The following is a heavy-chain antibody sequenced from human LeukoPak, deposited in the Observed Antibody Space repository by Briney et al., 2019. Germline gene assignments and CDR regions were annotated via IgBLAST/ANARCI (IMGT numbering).Heavy chain of an antibody. CDR1: GFTFSSYA. J-gene: IGHJ3*02. D-gene: IGHD3-22*01. CDR2: ISYDGSNK. CDR3: ASYYDSSGYPFRLDAFDI. Sequence: PGGSLRLSCAASGFTFSSYAMHWVRQAPGKGLEWVAVISYDGSNKYYADSVKGRFTISRDNSKNTLYLQMNSLRSEDTAVYYCASYYDSSGYPFRLDAFDIWGQGTMVTVSS. V-gene: IGHV3-30-3*01.